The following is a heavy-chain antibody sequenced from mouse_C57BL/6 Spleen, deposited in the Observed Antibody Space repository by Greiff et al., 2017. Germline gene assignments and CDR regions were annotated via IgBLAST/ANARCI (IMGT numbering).Heavy chain of an antibody. CDR1: GFTFSDYG. J-gene: IGHJ2*01. V-gene: IGHV5-17*01. Sequence: EVKLMESGGGLVKPGGSLQLSCAASGFTFSDYGMHWVRQAPEKGLEWVAYISSGSSTIYYADTVKGRFTISRDNAKNTLFLQMTSLGAEDTAMYYCASRGYWGQGTTLTVSS. CDR2: ISSGSSTI. CDR3: ASRGY.